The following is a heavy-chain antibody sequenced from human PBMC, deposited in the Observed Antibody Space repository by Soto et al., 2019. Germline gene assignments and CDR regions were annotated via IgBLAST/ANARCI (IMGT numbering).Heavy chain of an antibody. CDR2: IWYDGSNK. J-gene: IGHJ4*02. CDR1: GFTFSSYG. CDR3: ARDNGRLPETKRIAVAGTPIDY. Sequence: GGSLRLSCAASGFTFSSYGMHWVRQAPGKGLEWVAVIWYDGSNKYYADSVKGRFTISRDNSNNTLYLQMNSLRAEDTAVYYCARDNGRLPETKRIAVAGTPIDYWGQGTLVTVSS. V-gene: IGHV3-33*01. D-gene: IGHD6-19*01.